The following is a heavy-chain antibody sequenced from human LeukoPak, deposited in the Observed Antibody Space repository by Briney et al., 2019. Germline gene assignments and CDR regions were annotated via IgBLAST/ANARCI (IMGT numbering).Heavy chain of an antibody. J-gene: IGHJ2*01. Sequence: PSETLSLTCAVSGGSISSSNWWSWVRQPPGKGLEWIGEIYHSGSTNYNPSLKSRVTISVDKSKNQFSLKLSSVTAADTVVYYCASNVDTTLVGLYWYFDLWGRGTLVTVSS. D-gene: IGHD5-18*01. V-gene: IGHV4-4*02. CDR3: ASNVDTTLVGLYWYFDL. CDR1: GGSISSSNW. CDR2: IYHSGST.